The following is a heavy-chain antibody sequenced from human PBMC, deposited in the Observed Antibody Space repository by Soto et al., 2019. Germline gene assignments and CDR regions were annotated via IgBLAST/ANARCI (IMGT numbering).Heavy chain of an antibody. CDR2: IWYDGSNK. Sequence: GGSLRLSCAASGFTFSSYGMHWVRQAPGEGLEWVAVIWYDGSNKYYADSVKGRFTISRDNSKNTLYLQVNSLRAEDTAVYYCASSVGGYCTNGVCSRYYYMDVWGKGTTVTVSS. CDR1: GFTFSSYG. CDR3: ASSVGGYCTNGVCSRYYYMDV. V-gene: IGHV3-33*01. J-gene: IGHJ6*03. D-gene: IGHD2-8*01.